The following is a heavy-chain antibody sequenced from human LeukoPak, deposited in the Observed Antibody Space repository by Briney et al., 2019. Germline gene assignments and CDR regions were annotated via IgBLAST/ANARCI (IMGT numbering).Heavy chain of an antibody. CDR3: SRGPPDY. CDR2: IRNKANSYTT. Sequence: GGPLRLSCPAPGFTFIDHYMAWFRRVPGKGLEWVGRIRNKANSYTTEYAASVRGRFTISRDDSKNSLYLQMNSLKTEDTAVYYCSRGPPDYWGQGTLVTVSS. CDR1: GFTFIDHY. J-gene: IGHJ4*02. V-gene: IGHV3-72*01.